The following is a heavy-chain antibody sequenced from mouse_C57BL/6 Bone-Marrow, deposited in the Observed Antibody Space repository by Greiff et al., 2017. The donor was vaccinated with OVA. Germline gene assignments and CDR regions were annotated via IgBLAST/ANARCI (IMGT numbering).Heavy chain of an antibody. CDR2: INPSSGYT. D-gene: IGHD2-4*01. J-gene: IGHJ2*01. Sequence: VQLQQSGAELARPGASVKMSCKASGYTFTSYTMHWVKQRPGQGLEWIGYINPSSGYTKYNQKFKDKATLTADKSSSTAYMQLSSLTSEDSAVYYCARPPMITTEGLCFDYWGQGTTLTVSS. CDR1: GYTFTSYT. CDR3: ARPPMITTEGLCFDY. V-gene: IGHV1-4*01.